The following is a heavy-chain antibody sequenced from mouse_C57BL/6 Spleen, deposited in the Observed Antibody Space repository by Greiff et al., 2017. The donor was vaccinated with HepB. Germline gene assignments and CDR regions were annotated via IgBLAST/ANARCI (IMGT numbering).Heavy chain of an antibody. V-gene: IGHV3-6*01. Sequence: ESGPGLVKPSQSLSLTCSVTGYSITSGYYWNWIRQFPGNKLEWMGYISYDGSNNYNPSLKNRISITRDTSKNQFFLKLNSVTTEDTATYYCARGGLRRRYFDVWGTGTTVTVSS. CDR3: ARGGLRRRYFDV. J-gene: IGHJ1*03. CDR2: ISYDGSN. D-gene: IGHD2-4*01. CDR1: GYSITSGYY.